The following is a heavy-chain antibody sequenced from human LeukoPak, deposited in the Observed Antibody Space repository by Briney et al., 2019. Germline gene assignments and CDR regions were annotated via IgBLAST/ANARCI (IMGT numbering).Heavy chain of an antibody. CDR3: ARAITAAGPPRDNSPTDY. J-gene: IGHJ4*02. CDR1: GYTFTSYG. D-gene: IGHD6-13*01. V-gene: IGHV1-18*01. Sequence: GASVKVSCKASGYTFTSYGISWVRQAPGQGLEWMGWISAYNGNTNYAQKLQGRVTMTTDTSTSTAYMELRSLRSDDTAVYYCARAITAAGPPRDNSPTDYWGQGTLVTVSS. CDR2: ISAYNGNT.